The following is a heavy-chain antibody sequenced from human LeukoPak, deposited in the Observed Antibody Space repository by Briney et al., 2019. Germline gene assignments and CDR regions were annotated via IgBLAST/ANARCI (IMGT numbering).Heavy chain of an antibody. V-gene: IGHV3-7*03. CDR1: GFTFTTYW. CDR3: AKGGHLDY. Sequence: GGSLRLSCIASGFTFTTYWMSWVRQAPGKGLEWVANIKYDGGEKYYVDSVKGRFTISRDNAKGSLYLQMDSLRAEDTAVYYCAKGGHLDYWGPGALVTVSS. CDR2: IKYDGGEK. J-gene: IGHJ4*02.